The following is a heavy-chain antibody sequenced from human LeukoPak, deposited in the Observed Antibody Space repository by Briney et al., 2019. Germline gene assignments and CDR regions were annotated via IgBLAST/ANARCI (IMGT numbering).Heavy chain of an antibody. CDR1: GFTLSSCA. Sequence: GRSLRLSCAASGFTLSSCAMHWVRQAPGKGLEWVAVISYDGSNKYYADSVKGRFTISRDNSKNTLYLQMNSLRAEDTAVYYCARAVDTAMVTKGFDYWGQATLVTVSS. V-gene: IGHV3-30*04. CDR2: ISYDGSNK. J-gene: IGHJ4*02. D-gene: IGHD5-18*01. CDR3: ARAVDTAMVTKGFDY.